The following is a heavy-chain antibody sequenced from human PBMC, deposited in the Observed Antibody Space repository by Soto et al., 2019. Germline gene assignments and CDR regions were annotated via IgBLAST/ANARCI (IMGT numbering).Heavy chain of an antibody. CDR1: GLTFSDYA. CDR2: ISNDGSKK. V-gene: IGHV3-30*04. CDR3: ARPGAEPADFDY. Sequence: GGSLRLSCAVSGLTFSDYAIHWVRQAPGEGLEWVAVISNDGSKKFYIDSVKGRFTISRDNSRKTLYLQMNSLRAEDTALYYCARPGAEPADFDYWGQGTLVTVSS. J-gene: IGHJ4*02. D-gene: IGHD3-10*01.